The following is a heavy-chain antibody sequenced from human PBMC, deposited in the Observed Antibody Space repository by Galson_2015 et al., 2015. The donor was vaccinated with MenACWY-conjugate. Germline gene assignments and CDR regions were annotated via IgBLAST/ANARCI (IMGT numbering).Heavy chain of an antibody. CDR3: ARDLGRFGSGGSYFDY. Sequence: SLRLSCATSGFTFSTYGFHWVRQAPGKGLEWVSIKSYDGSKKYYTDSVKGRFTISRDYSKNTLYLQMNSLRAEDTAVYYCARDLGRFGSGGSYFDYWGQGALVTVSS. J-gene: IGHJ4*02. D-gene: IGHD2-15*01. CDR2: KSYDGSKK. V-gene: IGHV3-33*01. CDR1: GFTFSTYG.